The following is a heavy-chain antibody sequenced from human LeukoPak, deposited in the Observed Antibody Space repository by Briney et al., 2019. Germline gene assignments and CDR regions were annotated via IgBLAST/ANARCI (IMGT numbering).Heavy chain of an antibody. J-gene: IGHJ4*02. Sequence: SETLSLTCSVSGYSISSGHYWGWIRQSPGKGLEWIGSLNHRGTTYYNPSVKSRVSISVDTSKNQFSLMLTSVTAADTAVYFCARDCSSGYFDYWGQGTPVTVSS. V-gene: IGHV4-38-2*02. CDR1: GYSISSGHY. CDR3: ARDCSSGYFDY. CDR2: LNHRGTT. D-gene: IGHD6-6*01.